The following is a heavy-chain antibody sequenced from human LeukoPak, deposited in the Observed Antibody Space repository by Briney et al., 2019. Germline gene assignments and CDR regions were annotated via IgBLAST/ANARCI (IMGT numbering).Heavy chain of an antibody. V-gene: IGHV1-46*01. CDR2: INPSGGST. CDR1: GYTFTSYY. Sequence: GASVKVSCKASGYTFTSYYMHWVRQAPGQGLEWMGIINPSGGSTSYAQKFQGRVTMTRDMSTSTVYMELSSLRSEDTAVYYCARVPRLAIAAADWDYRGQGTLVTVSS. J-gene: IGHJ4*02. CDR3: ARVPRLAIAAADWDY. D-gene: IGHD6-13*01.